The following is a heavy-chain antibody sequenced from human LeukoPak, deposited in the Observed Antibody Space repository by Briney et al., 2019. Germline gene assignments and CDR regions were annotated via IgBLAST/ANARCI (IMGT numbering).Heavy chain of an antibody. V-gene: IGHV3-53*01. CDR2: IYSGGST. D-gene: IGHD4-11*01. CDR3: ARVYSNYDVFDY. CDR1: GFTFSSYS. Sequence: GGSLRLSCAASGFTFSSYSMNWVRQAPGKGLEWVSVIYSGGSTYYADSVKGRFTISRDNSKNTLYLQMNSLRAEDTAVHYCARVYSNYDVFDYWGQGTLVTVSS. J-gene: IGHJ4*02.